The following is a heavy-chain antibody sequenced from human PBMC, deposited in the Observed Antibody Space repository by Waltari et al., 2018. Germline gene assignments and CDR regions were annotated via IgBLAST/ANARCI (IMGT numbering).Heavy chain of an antibody. Sequence: QFQLVQPVAEVKKPVASVKVSCEASGFTFSNYYVHWVRQVPGQGLEWLALFSPSGAGTRYAEKFQRRVTLTRDTSTSTVYMDLGSLRSEDTAVYYCATFVSGSFTFPDYWGQGSLVTVSS. J-gene: IGHJ4*02. CDR3: ATFVSGSFTFPDY. D-gene: IGHD3-16*01. CDR1: GFTFSNYY. CDR2: FSPSGAGT. V-gene: IGHV1-46*03.